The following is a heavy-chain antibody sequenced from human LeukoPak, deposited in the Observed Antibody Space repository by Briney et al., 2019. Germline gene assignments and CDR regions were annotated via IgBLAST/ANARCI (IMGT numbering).Heavy chain of an antibody. CDR3: ARGGSGWYVGYFEH. Sequence: SETLSLTCAVYGGSFSGYYWSWIRLPPGKGLEWIGEINHSGSTNYNPSLKSRVTISVDTSKNQFSLKLSSVTAADTAVYYCARGGSGWYVGYFEHWGQGTLVTVSS. J-gene: IGHJ1*01. D-gene: IGHD6-19*01. CDR2: INHSGST. V-gene: IGHV4-34*01. CDR1: GGSFSGYY.